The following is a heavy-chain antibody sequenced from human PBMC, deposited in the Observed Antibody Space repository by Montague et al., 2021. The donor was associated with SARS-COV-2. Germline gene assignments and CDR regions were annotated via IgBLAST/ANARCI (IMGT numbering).Heavy chain of an antibody. CDR1: GGSLSDYY. Sequence: SETLSLTCTVSGGSLSDYYWSWIRQPPGMGLEWIGYIFRSGATNYNPPLKSRVIISLDTSKSQFSLRLSSVTAADTAIYYCARTSRGSRYFYGVDVWGQGTTVTVSS. CDR3: ARTSRGSRYFYGVDV. CDR2: IFRSGAT. D-gene: IGHD3-10*01. V-gene: IGHV4-59*01. J-gene: IGHJ6*02.